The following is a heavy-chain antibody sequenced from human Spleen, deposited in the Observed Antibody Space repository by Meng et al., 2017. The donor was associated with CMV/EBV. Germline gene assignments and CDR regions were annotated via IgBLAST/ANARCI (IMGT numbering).Heavy chain of an antibody. V-gene: IGHV4-39*07. CDR1: GDSIRSRGYY. D-gene: IGHD3-10*01. J-gene: IGHJ3*02. CDR2: MAQTGST. Sequence: GSLRLSCTVSGDSIRSRGYYWGWIRQPPGKGLEWIGSMAQTGSTYYNPSLKSRVTLSLDTSKNQFSLRLSSVTAADTAVYYCAREKFLRFGEIPPNAFDIWGQGTMVTVSS. CDR3: AREKFLRFGEIPPNAFDI.